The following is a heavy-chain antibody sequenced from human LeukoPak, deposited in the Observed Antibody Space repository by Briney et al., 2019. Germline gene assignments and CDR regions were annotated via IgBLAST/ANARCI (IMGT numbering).Heavy chain of an antibody. J-gene: IGHJ3*02. D-gene: IGHD3-10*01. Sequence: ASVKVSCKASGYTFTSYWIGWVRQMPGKGLEWMGIIYPGDSDTRYSPSFQGQVTISADKSISTAYLQWSSLKASDTAMYYCASLGSGSYYPFDAFDIWGQGTMVTVSS. V-gene: IGHV5-51*01. CDR3: ASLGSGSYYPFDAFDI. CDR1: GYTFTSYW. CDR2: IYPGDSDT.